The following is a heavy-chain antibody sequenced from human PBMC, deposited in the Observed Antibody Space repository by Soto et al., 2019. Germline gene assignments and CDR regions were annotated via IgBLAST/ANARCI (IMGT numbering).Heavy chain of an antibody. D-gene: IGHD1-1*01. Sequence: GGSLRLSCAASGFTFSSYGMHWVRQAPGKGLEWVAVISYNGSDKYHADSVKGRFTVSRDNSKNTLYLQMNSLRPEDTAVYHCAKGGDSGEDCYYFDYWGQGTLVTVSS. CDR2: ISYNGSDK. CDR3: AKGGDSGEDCYYFDY. V-gene: IGHV3-30*18. CDR1: GFTFSSYG. J-gene: IGHJ4*02.